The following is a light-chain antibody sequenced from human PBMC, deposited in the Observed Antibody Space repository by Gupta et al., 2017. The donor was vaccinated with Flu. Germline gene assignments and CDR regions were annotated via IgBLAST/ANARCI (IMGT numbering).Light chain of an antibody. CDR1: RSISSY. V-gene: IGKV3-11*01. CDR3: HQRSNWPPLT. Sequence: ERATLTCRASRSISSYLALYQQKPGQAPRLLIYDASNRATGIPARFSGSGSGTDFTLTISSLEPEDFAVYYCHQRSNWPPLTFGGGTKVEIK. CDR2: DAS. J-gene: IGKJ4*01.